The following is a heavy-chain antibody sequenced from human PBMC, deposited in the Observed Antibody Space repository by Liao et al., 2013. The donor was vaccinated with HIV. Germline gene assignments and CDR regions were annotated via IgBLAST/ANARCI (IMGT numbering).Heavy chain of an antibody. J-gene: IGHJ4*02. CDR3: AREMGYNDY. CDR1: GGSISSYY. V-gene: IGHV4-4*07. CDR2: ISTGWST. Sequence: QVQLQESGPGLVKPSETLSLTCTVSGGSISSYYWSWIRQPAGKGLEWIGRISTGWSTNYNPSLKSRLTMSLDTSKNQFSLRLSSVTAADTAMYYCAREMGYNDYWGPGTLVTVSS. D-gene: IGHD1-1*01.